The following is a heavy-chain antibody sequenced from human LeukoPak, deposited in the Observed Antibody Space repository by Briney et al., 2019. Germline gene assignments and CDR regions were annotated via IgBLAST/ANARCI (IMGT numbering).Heavy chain of an antibody. J-gene: IGHJ5*02. V-gene: IGHV4-39*01. CDR1: GGSISSYY. CDR2: IYYSGST. D-gene: IGHD3-3*01. CDR3: ARLAYDTYYDFWSGQNWFDP. Sequence: PSETLSLTCTVSGGSISSYYWGWIRQPPGKGLEWIGSIYYSGSTYYNPSLKSRVTISVDTSKNQFSLKLSSVTAADTAVYYCARLAYDTYYDFWSGQNWFDPWGQGTLVTVSS.